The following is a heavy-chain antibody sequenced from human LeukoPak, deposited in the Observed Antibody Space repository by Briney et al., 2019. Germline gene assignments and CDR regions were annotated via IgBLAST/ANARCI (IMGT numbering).Heavy chain of an antibody. J-gene: IGHJ6*04. Sequence: GGSLRLSCAASGFTFSSYAMSWVRQAPGKGLEWVSAISGSGGSTYYADSMKGRFTISRDNSKNTLYLQMNSLRAEDTAVYYCAKGCRGGSCYPSYYYYGMDVWGKGTTVTVSS. CDR3: AKGCRGGSCYPSYYYYGMDV. V-gene: IGHV3-23*01. CDR2: ISGSGGST. D-gene: IGHD2-15*01. CDR1: GFTFSSYA.